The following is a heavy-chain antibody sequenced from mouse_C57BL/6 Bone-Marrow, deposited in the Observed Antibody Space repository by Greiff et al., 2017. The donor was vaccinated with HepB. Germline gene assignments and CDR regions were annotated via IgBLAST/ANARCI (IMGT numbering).Heavy chain of an antibody. V-gene: IGHV7-1*01. Sequence: EVQRVESGGGLVQSGRSLRLSCATSGFTFSDFYMEWVRQAPGKGLEWIAASRNKANDYTTEYSASVKGRFIVSRDTSQSILYLQMNALRAEDTAIYYCARDALTTVVGPHWYFDVWGTGTTVTVSS. CDR3: ARDALTTVVGPHWYFDV. CDR2: SRNKANDYTT. D-gene: IGHD1-1*01. J-gene: IGHJ1*03. CDR1: GFTFSDFY.